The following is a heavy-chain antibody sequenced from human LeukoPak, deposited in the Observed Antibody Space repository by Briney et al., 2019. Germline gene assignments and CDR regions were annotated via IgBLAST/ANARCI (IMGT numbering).Heavy chain of an antibody. J-gene: IGHJ4*02. CDR1: GFTFSNYG. CDR3: AKAPHYSDSSGYPDY. CDR2: ISYHGSNK. Sequence: HPGGSLRLSCAASGFTFSNYGMHWVRQAPGKGLEWVAAISYHGSNKYYADSVKGRFTISGDNSKNTLYLQMSSLRAEDTAVYYCAKAPHYSDSSGYPDYWGQGTLVTVSS. V-gene: IGHV3-30*18. D-gene: IGHD3-22*01.